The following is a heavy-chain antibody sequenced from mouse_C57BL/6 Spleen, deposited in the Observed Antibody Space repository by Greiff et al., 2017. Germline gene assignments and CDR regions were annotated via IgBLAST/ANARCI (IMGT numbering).Heavy chain of an antibody. CDR3: ASGSSYYFDY. V-gene: IGHV2-9-1*01. J-gene: IGHJ2*01. CDR2: IWTGGGT. D-gene: IGHD1-1*01. CDR1: GFSLTSYA. Sequence: QVQLQESGPGLVAPSQSLSITCTVSGFSLTSYAISWVRQPPGQGLEWLGVIWTGGGTNYNSALNSRLSISKDNSKSQVFLKMNSLHTDDTASYYCASGSSYYFDYWGQGTTLTVSS.